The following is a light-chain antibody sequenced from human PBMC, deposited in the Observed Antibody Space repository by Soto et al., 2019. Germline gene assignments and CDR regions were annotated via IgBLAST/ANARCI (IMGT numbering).Light chain of an antibody. Sequence: EIVLTQSPHTLSLSPGEGATLSCRASQSIDKSLAWYQPKPGQAPRLLIFDASTTDTGIPARFNGSGSGTDFTLNISSLEAEDFAVYYCQQRSDGLPSFGGGTKVQI. CDR2: DAS. V-gene: IGKV3-11*01. J-gene: IGKJ4*01. CDR3: QQRSDGLPS. CDR1: QSIDKS.